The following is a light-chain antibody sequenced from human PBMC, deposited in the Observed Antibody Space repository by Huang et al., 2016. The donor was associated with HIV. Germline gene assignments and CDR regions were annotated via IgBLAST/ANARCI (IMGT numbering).Light chain of an antibody. CDR3: MHSTQHPYT. J-gene: IGKJ2*01. Sequence: DIVMTQTPLSLSVTPGQPASISCKSSQSLLHSDGKTYLYWYLHKPGQPPQLLIYEGSNRFSGVPDRFSGSGSGTDFTVKISRVEAEDVGVYYCMHSTQHPYTFGQGTKLEIK. CDR1: QSLLHSDGKTY. CDR2: EGS. V-gene: IGKV2D-29*01.